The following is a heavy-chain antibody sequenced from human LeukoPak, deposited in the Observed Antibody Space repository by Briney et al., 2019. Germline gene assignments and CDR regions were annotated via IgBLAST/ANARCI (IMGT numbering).Heavy chain of an antibody. J-gene: IGHJ4*02. Sequence: ASVKVSCKASGYTFTSYDINWVRQATGQGLEWMGWMNPNSGNTGYAQKFQGRVTITRNTSISTAYMELSSLRSEDTAVYYCARGRRFYRVGATTYYFDYWGQGTLVTVSS. D-gene: IGHD1-26*01. CDR1: GYTFTSYD. CDR2: MNPNSGNT. CDR3: ARGRRFYRVGATTYYFDY. V-gene: IGHV1-8*01.